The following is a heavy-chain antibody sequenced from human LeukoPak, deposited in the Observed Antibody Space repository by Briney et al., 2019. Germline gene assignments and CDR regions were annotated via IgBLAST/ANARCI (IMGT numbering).Heavy chain of an antibody. V-gene: IGHV4-34*01. CDR2: INHSGST. J-gene: IGHJ4*02. Sequence: PSETLSLTCAVYGGSFSGYYWSWIRQPPGKGLEWIGEINHSGSTNYNPSLKSRVTISVDTSKNQFSLKLSSVTAADTAVYYCARVTIGAHFDYWGQGTLVTVSS. CDR1: GGSFSGYY. CDR3: ARVTIGAHFDY. D-gene: IGHD3-16*01.